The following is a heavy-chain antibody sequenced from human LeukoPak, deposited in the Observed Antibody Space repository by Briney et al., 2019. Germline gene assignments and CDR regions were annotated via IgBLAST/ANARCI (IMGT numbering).Heavy chain of an antibody. CDR2: IYYSGRT. J-gene: IGHJ3*02. D-gene: IGHD3-22*01. CDR1: GRSISSKY. CDR3: ARIGFGDSSGYHYDDAFHI. V-gene: IGHV4-59*01. Sequence: SETLSLTCPVSGRSISSKYWSWLRQPPGKGLEWIGYIYYSGRTNYNPSLKSRVPISVDTSKNQSSLKLTSVTAADTAGYCCARIGFGDSSGYHYDDAFHIWGQGTMVTVSS.